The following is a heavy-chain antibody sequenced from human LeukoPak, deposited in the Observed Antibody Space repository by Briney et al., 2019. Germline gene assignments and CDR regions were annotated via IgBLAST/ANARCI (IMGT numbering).Heavy chain of an antibody. Sequence: PSETPSLTCTVSGGSISSGGYYWSWIRQHPGKGLEWIGYIYYRGSTYYNPSLKSRVTISVDTSKNQFSLKLSSVTAADTAVYYCANTYYYDSSGHAAFDIWGQGTMVTVSS. CDR3: ANTYYYDSSGHAAFDI. J-gene: IGHJ3*02. CDR1: GGSISSGGYY. D-gene: IGHD3-22*01. V-gene: IGHV4-31*03. CDR2: IYYRGST.